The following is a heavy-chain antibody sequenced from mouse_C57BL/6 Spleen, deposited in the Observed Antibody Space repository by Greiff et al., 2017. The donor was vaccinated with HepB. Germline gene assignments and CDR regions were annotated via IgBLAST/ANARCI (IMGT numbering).Heavy chain of an antibody. J-gene: IGHJ3*01. CDR1: GYTFTSYW. V-gene: IGHV1-64*01. D-gene: IGHD4-1*01. CDR2: IHPNSGST. Sequence: QVQLQQSGAELVKPGASVKLSCKASGYTFTSYWMHWVKQRPGQGLEWIGMIHPNSGSTNYNEKFKSKATLTVDKSSSTAYMQLSSLTSEDSAVYYCARVGYSGGFAYWGQGTLVTVSA. CDR3: ARVGYSGGFAY.